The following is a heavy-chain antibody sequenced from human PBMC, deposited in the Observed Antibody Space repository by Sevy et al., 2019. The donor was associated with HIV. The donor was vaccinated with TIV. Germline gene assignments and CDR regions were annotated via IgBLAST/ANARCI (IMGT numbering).Heavy chain of an antibody. Sequence: GGSLRLSCTASGFTFGDYCMSWVRQAPGKGLEWVAFLKSDVYGGTVDHAGFVGGRFVFSRDDSKTIAYLQMNDLETEDTGVYYCTRWKAAQSIFDYWGQGALVTVSS. CDR2: LKSDVYGGTV. CDR3: TRWKAAQSIFDY. V-gene: IGHV3-49*04. CDR1: GFTFGDYC. D-gene: IGHD6-13*01. J-gene: IGHJ4*02.